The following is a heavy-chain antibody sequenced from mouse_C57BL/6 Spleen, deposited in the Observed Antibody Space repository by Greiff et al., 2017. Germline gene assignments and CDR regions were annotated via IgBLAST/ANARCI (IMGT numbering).Heavy chain of an antibody. D-gene: IGHD2-4*01. CDR1: GYTFSSYW. Sequence: QVQLQQPGAELVKPGASVKMSCKASGYTFSSYWITWVKQRPGQGLEWIGGIYPGSGSTTYNEKFKSKVTLTVDTSSSTAYMQLSSLTSEDSAVYYWARRNYDYAPDYWGQGTTLTVSS. CDR3: ARRNYDYAPDY. J-gene: IGHJ2*01. V-gene: IGHV1-55*01. CDR2: IYPGSGST.